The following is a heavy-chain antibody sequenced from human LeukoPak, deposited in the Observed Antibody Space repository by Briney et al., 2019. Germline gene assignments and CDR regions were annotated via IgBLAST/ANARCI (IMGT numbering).Heavy chain of an antibody. CDR3: ATDSAWGYYYGMDV. V-gene: IGHV1-69*06. J-gene: IGHJ6*02. D-gene: IGHD7-27*01. Sequence: SVKVSCKASGGTFSSYAISWVRQAPGQGLEWMGGIIPIFGTANYAQKFQGRVTMTEDTSTDTAYMELSSLRSEDTAVYYCATDSAWGYYYGMDVWGQGTTVTVSS. CDR2: IIPIFGTA. CDR1: GGTFSSYA.